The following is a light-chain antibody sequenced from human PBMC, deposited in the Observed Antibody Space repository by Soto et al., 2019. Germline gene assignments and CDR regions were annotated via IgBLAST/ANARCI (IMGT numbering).Light chain of an antibody. J-gene: IGKJ2*01. CDR3: MQILQTPYT. V-gene: IGKV2-28*01. Sequence: DSVMTQSPLSLPVTPGESASISCRSSQSLLHSNGYNYLDWYLQKPGQSPQLLIYLGSNRASGVPDRLSGSGSGTDFTLKISRVEAEDVGVYYCMQILQTPYTFGQGTKLEIK. CDR1: QSLLHSNGYNY. CDR2: LGS.